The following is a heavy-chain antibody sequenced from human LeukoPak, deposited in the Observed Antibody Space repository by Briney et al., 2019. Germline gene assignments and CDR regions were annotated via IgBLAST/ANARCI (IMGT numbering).Heavy chain of an antibody. V-gene: IGHV5-51*01. Sequence: ETLSLTCNVSGGSISSYYWIAWVRQLPGKGLEWMGRVYPGDSDITYSPSFQGQVTISADRSINTAYLQWSSLKASDSAMYYCARQRDYGDDIYSRFFDSWGQGSLVTVSS. J-gene: IGHJ4*02. CDR3: ARQRDYGDDIYSRFFDS. CDR1: GGSISSYYW. D-gene: IGHD4-17*01. CDR2: VYPGDSDI.